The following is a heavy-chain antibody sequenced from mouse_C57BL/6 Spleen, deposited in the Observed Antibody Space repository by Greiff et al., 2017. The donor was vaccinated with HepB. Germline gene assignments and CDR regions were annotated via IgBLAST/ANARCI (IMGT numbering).Heavy chain of an antibody. Sequence: EVKLVESGPELVKPGASVKISCKASGYSFTGYYMNWVKQSPEKSLEWIGEINPSTGGTTYNQKFKAKATLTVDKSSSTAYMQLKSLTSEDSAVYYCARSRYDGYYSYWGQGTLVTVSA. CDR1: GYSFTGYY. J-gene: IGHJ3*01. D-gene: IGHD2-3*01. CDR2: INPSTGGT. V-gene: IGHV1-42*01. CDR3: ARSRYDGYYSY.